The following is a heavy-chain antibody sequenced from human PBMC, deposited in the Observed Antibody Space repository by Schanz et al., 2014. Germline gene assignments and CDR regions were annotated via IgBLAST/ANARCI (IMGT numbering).Heavy chain of an antibody. Sequence: EGQLAESGGGLVQPGGSLRLSCAASGFTFSTYAMSWVRQGTGKGLEWVSTIGYLGDTYYPDSVKGRFTVSRDSGQNSLYLQMNSLRAEDTSVYFCAREQIMAAAGLVDYWGHGTLXTVSS. CDR2: IGYLGDT. CDR3: AREQIMAAAGLVDY. J-gene: IGHJ4*01. CDR1: GFTFSTYA. V-gene: IGHV3-13*01. D-gene: IGHD6-13*01.